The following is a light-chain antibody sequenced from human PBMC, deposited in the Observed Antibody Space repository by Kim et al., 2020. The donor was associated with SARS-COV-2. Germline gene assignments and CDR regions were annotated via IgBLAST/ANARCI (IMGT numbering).Light chain of an antibody. CDR2: GAS. V-gene: IGKV3-20*01. CDR1: QSVSSSY. CDR3: QQYGSSPRT. J-gene: IGKJ1*01. Sequence: EIVLTQSPGTLSLSPGERATLSCRASQSVSSSYLAWYQQKPGQAPRLLIYGASSRATGIPDRFSGSGTGTDFTLTISRLGPEDFAVYYCQQYGSSPRTFGKGTKVDIK.